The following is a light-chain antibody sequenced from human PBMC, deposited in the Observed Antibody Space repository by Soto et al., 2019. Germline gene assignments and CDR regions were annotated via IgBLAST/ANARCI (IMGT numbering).Light chain of an antibody. CDR3: QQYGSSPT. J-gene: IGKJ4*01. CDR1: QSVYNY. Sequence: EIVLTQSPATLSLSPGERATLSCRASQSVYNYLAWYQQKPGQAPRLLIYDVSDRATGIPARFSGSGYGTDFTLTISRLEPEDFAVYYCQQYGSSPTFGGGTKVDIK. V-gene: IGKV3-20*01. CDR2: DVS.